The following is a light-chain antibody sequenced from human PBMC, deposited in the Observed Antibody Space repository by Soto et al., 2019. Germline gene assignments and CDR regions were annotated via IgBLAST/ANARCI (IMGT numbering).Light chain of an antibody. Sequence: EIVLTQSPATLSLSPGGRATLSCRASQSVSSYLAWYQQKPGQAPRLLIYDASNRATGIPARFSGSGSGTDFTLTISSLEPEDFAVYYCQQRRKFGQGTKVDIK. J-gene: IGKJ1*01. CDR3: QQRRK. CDR1: QSVSSY. V-gene: IGKV3-11*01. CDR2: DAS.